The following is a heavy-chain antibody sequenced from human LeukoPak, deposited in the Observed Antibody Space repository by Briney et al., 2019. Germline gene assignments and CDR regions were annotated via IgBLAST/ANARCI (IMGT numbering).Heavy chain of an antibody. J-gene: IGHJ5*02. V-gene: IGHV1-69*13. CDR2: IIPIFGTA. D-gene: IGHD5-12*01. CDR3: ARDSGYDSNWFDP. Sequence: ASVKVSCKASGGTFSSYAISWVRQAPGHGLEWMGGIIPIFGTANYAQKFQGRVTITADESTSTAYMELSSLRSEDTAVYYCARDSGYDSNWFDPWGQGTLVTVSS. CDR1: GGTFSSYA.